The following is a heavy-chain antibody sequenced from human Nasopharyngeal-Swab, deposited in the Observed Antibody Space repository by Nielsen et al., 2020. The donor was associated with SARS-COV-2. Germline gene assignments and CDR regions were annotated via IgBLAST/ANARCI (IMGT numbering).Heavy chain of an antibody. Sequence: VRQAPGKGLEWVAVISYDGSNKYCADSVKGRFTISRDNSKNTLYLQMNSLRAEDTAVYYCAKDSFDYWGQGTLVTVSS. J-gene: IGHJ4*02. CDR3: AKDSFDY. V-gene: IGHV3-30*18. CDR2: ISYDGSNK.